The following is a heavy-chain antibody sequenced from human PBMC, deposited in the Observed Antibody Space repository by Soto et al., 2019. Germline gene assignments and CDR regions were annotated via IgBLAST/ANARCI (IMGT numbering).Heavy chain of an antibody. J-gene: IGHJ3*02. V-gene: IGHV1-18*01. Sequence: VQLVQSGAEVKKPGASVKVSCKASGYTFTSYGISWVRQAPGQGLEWMGWISAYNGNTNYAQKLQGRVTMTTDTATSTPYMERRSLRSDDTSVYYCARAGPPRIRGAFDIWGQGTMVTVSS. CDR1: GYTFTSYG. D-gene: IGHD6-6*01. CDR2: ISAYNGNT. CDR3: ARAGPPRIRGAFDI.